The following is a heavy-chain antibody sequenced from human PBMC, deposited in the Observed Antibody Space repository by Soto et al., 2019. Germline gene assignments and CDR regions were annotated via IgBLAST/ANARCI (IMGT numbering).Heavy chain of an antibody. D-gene: IGHD1-1*01. CDR1: GFTFDDYA. V-gene: IGHV3-9*01. CDR2: INWNSGSI. J-gene: IGHJ1*01. CDR3: VKDESIKWYRGHFRH. Sequence: EVQLVESGGGLVQPGRSLRLSCAASGFTFDDYAMHWVRQVPGKGLEWVSGINWNSGSIGYGDSVKGRFAIPRDIAKNSPHLQMNSLSAEYTAFYYCVKDESIKWYRGHFRHWGQGTLVTVSS.